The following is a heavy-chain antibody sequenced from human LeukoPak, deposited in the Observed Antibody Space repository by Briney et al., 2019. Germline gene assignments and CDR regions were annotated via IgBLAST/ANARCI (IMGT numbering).Heavy chain of an antibody. J-gene: IGHJ4*02. CDR2: INPESGGA. CDR1: GYTFTDYY. CDR3: ARKKSREPLDY. Sequence: SVKLSCKASGYTFTDYYMHCGRQTPGESVEWIRQINPESGGAIYAQNFQGSVTVTRDTSIVTAYMKLSSLTSDDTAVYYCARKKSREPLDYWGQGTLVTVSS. V-gene: IGHV1-2*06. D-gene: IGHD5-24*01.